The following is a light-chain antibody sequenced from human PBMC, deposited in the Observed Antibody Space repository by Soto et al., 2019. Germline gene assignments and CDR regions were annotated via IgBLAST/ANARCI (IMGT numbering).Light chain of an antibody. J-gene: IGKJ1*01. CDR2: KAS. CDR3: QHYNSYSEA. Sequence: DIQMTQSPSSLSASVGDRVTITCRASQTISSWLAWYQQKPGKAPTLLIYKASTLKSGVPXRFSGSGSGTEFTLTISSLQPDDFATYYCQHYNSYSEAFGQGTKVDSK. CDR1: QTISSW. V-gene: IGKV1-5*03.